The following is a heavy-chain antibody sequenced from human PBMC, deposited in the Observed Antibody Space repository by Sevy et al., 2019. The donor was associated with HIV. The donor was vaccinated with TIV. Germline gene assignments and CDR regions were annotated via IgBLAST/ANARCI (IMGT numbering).Heavy chain of an antibody. V-gene: IGHV1-2*02. J-gene: IGHJ5*02. CDR1: GYTSTGYY. CDR2: INPNSGGT. CDR3: ARDPPKIYCSSTSCYGHNWFDP. D-gene: IGHD2-2*01. Sequence: ASVKVSCKASGYTSTGYYMHWVRQAPGQGLEWMGWINPNSGGTNYAQKFQGRVTMTRDTSISTAYMELSRLRSDDTAVYYCARDPPKIYCSSTSCYGHNWFDPWGQGTLVTVSS.